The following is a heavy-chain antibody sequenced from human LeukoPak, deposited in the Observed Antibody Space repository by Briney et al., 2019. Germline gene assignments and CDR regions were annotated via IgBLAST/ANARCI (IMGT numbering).Heavy chain of an antibody. Sequence: ASVKVSCKASGYTFTSYDINWVRQATGQGLEWMGWMNPNSGNTGSAQRFQGRVTMTRDTSIGTAYMELSSLRSEGTAVYYCARGPLVRLPSSFDPWGQGTLVTVSS. D-gene: IGHD3-16*02. CDR3: ARGPLVRLPSSFDP. J-gene: IGHJ5*02. CDR2: MNPNSGNT. V-gene: IGHV1-8*01. CDR1: GYTFTSYD.